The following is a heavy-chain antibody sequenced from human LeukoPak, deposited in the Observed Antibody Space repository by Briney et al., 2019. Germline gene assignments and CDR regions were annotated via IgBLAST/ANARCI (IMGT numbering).Heavy chain of an antibody. Sequence: GRSLRLSCAASGFTFSSYAMHWVRQAPGKGLEWVAVISYDGSNKYYADSVKGRFTISRDNSKNTLYLQMNSLRAEDTAVYYCARESMETGPFDYWGQGTLVTVSS. CDR3: ARESMETGPFDY. CDR2: ISYDGSNK. CDR1: GFTFSSYA. J-gene: IGHJ4*02. D-gene: IGHD2/OR15-2a*01. V-gene: IGHV3-30*04.